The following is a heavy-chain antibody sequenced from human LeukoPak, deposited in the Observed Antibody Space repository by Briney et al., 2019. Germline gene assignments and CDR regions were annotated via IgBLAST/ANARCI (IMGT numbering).Heavy chain of an antibody. CDR3: ARDRADSSGYADAFDI. Sequence: ASVKVSCKASGYTFTGYYMHWVRQAPGQGLEWMGWINPNSGGTNYAQKFQGRVTMTRDTSISAAYMELSRLRSDDTAVYYCARDRADSSGYADAFDIWGQGIWSPSLQ. J-gene: IGHJ3*02. D-gene: IGHD3-22*01. CDR2: INPNSGGT. V-gene: IGHV1-2*02. CDR1: GYTFTGYY.